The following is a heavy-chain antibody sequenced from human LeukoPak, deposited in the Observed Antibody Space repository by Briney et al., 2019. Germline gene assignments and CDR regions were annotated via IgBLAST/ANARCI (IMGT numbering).Heavy chain of an antibody. Sequence: GGSLRLSCAASGFTFSSYAMSWVRQAPGKGLEWVSAISGSGGSTYYADSVKGRFTISRDNSKNTLYLQMNSLRAGDTAVYYCAKGLTSYGSGSYYPNYFDYWGQGTLVTVSS. CDR2: ISGSGGST. J-gene: IGHJ4*02. CDR3: AKGLTSYGSGSYYPNYFDY. CDR1: GFTFSSYA. D-gene: IGHD3-10*01. V-gene: IGHV3-23*01.